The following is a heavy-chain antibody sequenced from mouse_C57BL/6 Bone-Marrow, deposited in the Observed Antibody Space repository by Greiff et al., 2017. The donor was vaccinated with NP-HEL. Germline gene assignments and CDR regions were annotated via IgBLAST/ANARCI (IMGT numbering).Heavy chain of an antibody. J-gene: IGHJ3*01. D-gene: IGHD2-2*01. CDR3: ARDGDGYDGFAY. Sequence: VQLQQSGAELARPGASVKLSCKASGYTFTSYGISWVKQRTGQGLEWIGEIYPRSGNTYYNEEFKGKATLTADKSSSTAYMELRSLTSEDSAVYFCARDGDGYDGFAYWGQGTLVTVSA. CDR2: IYPRSGNT. CDR1: GYTFTSYG. V-gene: IGHV1-81*01.